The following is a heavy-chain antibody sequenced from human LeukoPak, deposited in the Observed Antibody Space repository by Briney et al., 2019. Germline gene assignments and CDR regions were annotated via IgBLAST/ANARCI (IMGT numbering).Heavy chain of an antibody. CDR3: AKDSDSGKFDY. CDR1: GFTFSSYA. J-gene: IGHJ4*02. CDR2: ISGSGGNT. V-gene: IGHV3-23*01. D-gene: IGHD3-10*01. Sequence: GGSLRLSCAASGFTFSSYAMSWVRQAPGKGLEWVSAISGSGGNTYYADSVKGRFTIFRDNSKNTLYLQMNSLRAEDTAVYYCAKDSDSGKFDYWGQGTLVTVSS.